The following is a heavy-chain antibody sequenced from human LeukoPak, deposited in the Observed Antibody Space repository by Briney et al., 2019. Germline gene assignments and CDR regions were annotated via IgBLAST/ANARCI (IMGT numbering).Heavy chain of an antibody. CDR1: GFPFCSYA. CDR3: AKVTVTDHYHYVVDV. J-gene: IGHJ6*02. D-gene: IGHD4-17*01. Sequence: PGETLRLSCAGAGFPFCSYAINWVRQAPGKGLEWISAISSSAYDRNYADSVKGRVTISRDNSKNTVYLHMDSLRVEDTAVYYCAKVTVTDHYHYVVDVWGQGTTVIVS. V-gene: IGHV3-23*01. CDR2: ISSSAYDR.